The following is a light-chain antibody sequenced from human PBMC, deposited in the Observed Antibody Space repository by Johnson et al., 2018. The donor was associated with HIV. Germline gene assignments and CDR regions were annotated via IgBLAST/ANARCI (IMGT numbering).Light chain of an antibody. CDR2: DNN. J-gene: IGLJ1*01. V-gene: IGLV1-51*01. CDR1: SSNIGNNY. CDR3: GTWDNSLGAHYV. Sequence: HSVLTQPPSVSAAPGQKVTISCSGSSSNIGNNYVSWYQQLPGTAPKLLIYDNNKRPSGIPDRFSGSKSGTSATLGITGLQTGDEADYDCGTWDNSLGAHYVFGIGTKVTVL.